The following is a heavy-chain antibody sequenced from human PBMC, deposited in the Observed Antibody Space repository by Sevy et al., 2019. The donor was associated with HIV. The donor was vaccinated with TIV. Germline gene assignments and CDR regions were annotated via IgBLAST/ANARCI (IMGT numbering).Heavy chain of an antibody. CDR1: GFTFSSYA. J-gene: IGHJ5*02. V-gene: IGHV3-23*01. CDR3: AKEHPTDNYYGSGSSEINWFDP. D-gene: IGHD3-10*01. Sequence: GGSLRLSCAASGFTFSSYAMSWVRQAPGKGLEWVSAISGSGGSTYYADSVKGRFTISRDNSKNTLYLQMNSLRAEDTAVYYWAKEHPTDNYYGSGSSEINWFDPWGQGTLVTVSS. CDR2: ISGSGGST.